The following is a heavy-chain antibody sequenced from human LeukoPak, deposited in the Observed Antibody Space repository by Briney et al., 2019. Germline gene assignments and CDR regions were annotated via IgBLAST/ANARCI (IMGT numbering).Heavy chain of an antibody. J-gene: IGHJ4*02. CDR3: ARANVGATVDFDY. V-gene: IGHV1-69*06. D-gene: IGHD1-26*01. CDR1: GGTFSSYA. Sequence: ASVKVSCKASGGTFSSYAISWVRQAPGQGLEWMGGIIPIFGTANYAQKSQGRVTITADKSTSTAYMELSSLRSEDTAVYYCARANVGATVDFDYWGQGTLVTVSS. CDR2: IIPIFGTA.